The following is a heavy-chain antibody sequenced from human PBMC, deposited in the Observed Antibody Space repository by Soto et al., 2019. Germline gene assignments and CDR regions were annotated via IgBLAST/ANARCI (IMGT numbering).Heavy chain of an antibody. CDR1: GFTFGDYA. CDR3: AKDAVLYSGKWDWFDT. V-gene: IGHV3-23*01. CDR2: IGGTGSDT. J-gene: IGHJ5*02. Sequence: QFLESGGGLVQPGGSLRVHCVASGFTFGDYAMSWVRQAPGKGLEWVSSIGGTGSDTYYAASVKGRFTISRDNSKSTLYLQMNNLRVDDTAIYYCAKDAVLYSGKWDWFDTWGQGTLVTVSS. D-gene: IGHD1-26*01.